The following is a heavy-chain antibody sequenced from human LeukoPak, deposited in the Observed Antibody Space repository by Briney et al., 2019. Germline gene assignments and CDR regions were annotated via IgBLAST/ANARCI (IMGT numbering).Heavy chain of an antibody. Sequence: GASVKVSCKASGYTFTTYAMHWVRQAPGQRLEWMGWINAGNGNRKYSQKFQGRVTMTRDTSASTVYMELSSLRSEDTAVYYCARDYDHGSGRYFDYWGQGTLVTVSS. V-gene: IGHV1-3*01. CDR2: INAGNGNR. CDR1: GYTFTTYA. J-gene: IGHJ4*02. D-gene: IGHD3-10*01. CDR3: ARDYDHGSGRYFDY.